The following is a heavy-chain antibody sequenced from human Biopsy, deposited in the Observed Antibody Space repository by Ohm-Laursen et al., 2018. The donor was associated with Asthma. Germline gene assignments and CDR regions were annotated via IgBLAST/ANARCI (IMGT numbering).Heavy chain of an antibody. V-gene: IGHV1-69*13. CDR3: ARKAGSCISRTCYSLDF. D-gene: IGHD2-2*01. J-gene: IGHJ4*02. Sequence: SVKVSCKSLGGTFNTYVIGCVRQASGQGLEWMGGINSVFGTTTYSQKFQDRVTITADDSTSTVYMELSCLRSEDTAVYYCARKAGSCISRTCYSLDFWGQGTLVTVSS. CDR1: GGTFNTYV. CDR2: INSVFGTT.